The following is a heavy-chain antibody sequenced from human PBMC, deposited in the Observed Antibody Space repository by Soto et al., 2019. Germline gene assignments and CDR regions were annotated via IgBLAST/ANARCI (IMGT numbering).Heavy chain of an antibody. V-gene: IGHV3-53*01. CDR3: AIRRGYSGYDSAFDV. CDR1: GFNVSSTH. J-gene: IGHJ3*01. CDR2: LYSGGRT. D-gene: IGHD5-12*01. Sequence: EVQLVESGGGLIQPGGSLRLSCAASGFNVSSTHMSWVRQAPGKGLAWVSLLYSGGRTYYADSVKGRFTISRDNSKNTLNIQMNSLRAEDTAVYYCAIRRGYSGYDSAFDVWGQGTMVTVSS.